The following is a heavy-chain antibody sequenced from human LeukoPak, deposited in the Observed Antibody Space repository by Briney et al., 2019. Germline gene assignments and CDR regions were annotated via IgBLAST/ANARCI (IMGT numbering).Heavy chain of an antibody. V-gene: IGHV4-39*07. D-gene: IGHD3-22*01. Sequence: SETLSLTCTVSGGSISSNNYYWGWLRQPPGKGLEWIGSIYYSGNTYYKSSLKSRVTIAVDTSKNQFSLKLNSVTAADTAVYYCARESYYDSSGYSHDAFDIWGQGTMVTVSS. CDR1: GGSISSNNYY. CDR2: IYYSGNT. J-gene: IGHJ3*02. CDR3: ARESYYDSSGYSHDAFDI.